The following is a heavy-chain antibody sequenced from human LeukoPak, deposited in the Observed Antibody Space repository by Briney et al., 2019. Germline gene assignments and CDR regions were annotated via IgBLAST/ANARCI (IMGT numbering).Heavy chain of an antibody. CDR3: ARTPAAAGTWGFDY. D-gene: IGHD6-13*01. CDR1: GFTLSSYA. Sequence: GGSLRLSCAASGFTLSSYAMTWVRQAPGKGLEWASSISSSSSYIYYADSVKGRFTISRDNAKNSLYLQMNSLRAEDTAVYYCARTPAAAGTWGFDYWGQGTLVTVSS. CDR2: ISSSSSYI. V-gene: IGHV3-21*01. J-gene: IGHJ4*02.